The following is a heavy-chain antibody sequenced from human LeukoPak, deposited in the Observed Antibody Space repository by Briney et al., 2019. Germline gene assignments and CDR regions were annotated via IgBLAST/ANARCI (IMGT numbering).Heavy chain of an antibody. D-gene: IGHD6-19*01. Sequence: GGSLRLSCAASEFTFSTYAMSWVRLAPGKGLELVSTITGSGGGTYYADSVKGRFTISRDNSKNTMYLQMNSLRAEDTALYYCAKNHDSGWYLDYWGQGTLVTVSS. V-gene: IGHV3-23*01. CDR1: EFTFSTYA. CDR3: AKNHDSGWYLDY. J-gene: IGHJ4*02. CDR2: ITGSGGGT.